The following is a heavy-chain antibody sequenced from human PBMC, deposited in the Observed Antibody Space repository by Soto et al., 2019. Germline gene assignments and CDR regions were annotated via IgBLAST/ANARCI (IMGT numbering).Heavy chain of an antibody. V-gene: IGHV3-74*01. D-gene: IGHD5-12*01. CDR1: GLSFSGSW. J-gene: IGHJ4*02. CDR3: ARGHTGYGNFDY. Sequence: PGGSLRLSCAASGLSFSGSWMHWVRQGPGKGLVWVSRISPDGTNTYYADSVKGRFTISRDNARNTLYLQMNSLSAEDTALYYCARGHTGYGNFDYWGQGALVTVSS. CDR2: ISPDGTNT.